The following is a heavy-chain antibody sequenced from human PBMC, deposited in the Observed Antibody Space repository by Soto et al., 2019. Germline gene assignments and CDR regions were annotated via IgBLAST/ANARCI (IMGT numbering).Heavy chain of an antibody. V-gene: IGHV5-10-1*01. Sequence: GESLKISCQGPGYSFTTHWITWVRQTPGKGLESMGRIDPSNSYINYSPSFQGHVTISVDRSISTAYLQWSSLEASDTAMYYCARPTYCSSTHCSPFAYWGQGTLVTVSS. CDR1: GYSFTTHW. CDR3: ARPTYCSSTHCSPFAY. CDR2: IDPSNSYI. J-gene: IGHJ4*02. D-gene: IGHD2-2*01.